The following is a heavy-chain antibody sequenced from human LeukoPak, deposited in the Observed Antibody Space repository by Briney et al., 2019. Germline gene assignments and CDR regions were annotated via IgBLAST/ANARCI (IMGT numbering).Heavy chain of an antibody. D-gene: IGHD4-23*01. V-gene: IGHV3-23*01. CDR1: GFTFSTYA. J-gene: IGHJ4*02. CDR3: AKVSVSRYYFDH. CDR2: ITSSGGST. Sequence: PGGSLRLSCAASGFTFSTYAMSWVRQAPGKGLEWVSIITSSGGSTNYADSVKGRFTISRDNSKNTLYLQMNSLKPDDTAVYYCAKVSVSRYYFDHWGQGTLVTVSS.